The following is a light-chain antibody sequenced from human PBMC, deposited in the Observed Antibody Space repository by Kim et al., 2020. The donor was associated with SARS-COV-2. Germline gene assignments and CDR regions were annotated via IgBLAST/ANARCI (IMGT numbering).Light chain of an antibody. J-gene: IGLJ1*01. V-gene: IGLV2-11*01. CDR3: CSYAGSYTYV. CDR1: SSCGGGYNY. CDR2: DVR. Sequence: GQSIPISRTGTSSCGGGYNYGSWYQQLPGQGPKPLIYDVRERPSGVPDRFSGSKSGNTASLTISGLQAEDEADYYCCSYAGSYTYVFGAGTKVTVL.